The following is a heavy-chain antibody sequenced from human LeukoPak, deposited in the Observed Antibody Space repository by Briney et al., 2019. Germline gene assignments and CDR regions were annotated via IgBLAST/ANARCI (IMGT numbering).Heavy chain of an antibody. CDR1: GFTFSSYA. CDR2: ISSNGGST. J-gene: IGHJ6*04. D-gene: IGHD2-15*01. CDR3: VKDPVVAATRGYYYGMYV. Sequence: GGSLRLSCSASGFTFSSYAMHWVRQAPGKGLEYVSAISSNGGSTYYADSVKGRFTISRDNSKNTLYLQMSSLRAEDTAVYYCVKDPVVAATRGYYYGMYVWGKGTTVTVSS. V-gene: IGHV3-64D*06.